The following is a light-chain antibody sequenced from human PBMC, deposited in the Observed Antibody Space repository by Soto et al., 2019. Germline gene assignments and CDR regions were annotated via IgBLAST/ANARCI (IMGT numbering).Light chain of an antibody. J-gene: IGKJ1*01. CDR3: KQTSTCQT. V-gene: IGKV3-11*01. CDR1: QSVSSY. CDR2: DAS. Sequence: EIVLTQSPATLSLSPGERATLSCRASQSVSSYLAWYQQKPGQAPRLLIYDASNRATGIPARFSGRGSGTDFPLTSSSIEHEDFAVYYCKQTSTCQTFGQGTNGDIK.